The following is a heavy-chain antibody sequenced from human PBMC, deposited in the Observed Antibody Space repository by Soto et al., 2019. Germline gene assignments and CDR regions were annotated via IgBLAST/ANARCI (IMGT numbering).Heavy chain of an antibody. Sequence: GESLKISCGASGFTFSSYNMNWVRLAPGKGLEWVSYISSSSSTMYYADSVKGRFTISRDNAKNSLYLQMNSLRDEDTAVYYCARVGIVVVPAARYYGLDVWGQGTTVTVSS. J-gene: IGHJ6*02. V-gene: IGHV3-48*02. D-gene: IGHD2-2*01. CDR2: ISSSSSTM. CDR3: ARVGIVVVPAARYYGLDV. CDR1: GFTFSSYN.